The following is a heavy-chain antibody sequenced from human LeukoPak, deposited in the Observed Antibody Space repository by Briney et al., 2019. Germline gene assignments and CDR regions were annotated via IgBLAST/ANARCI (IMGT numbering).Heavy chain of an antibody. CDR2: IYHSGST. Sequence: PSGTLSLTCAVSGGSISSSNWWSWVRQPPGKGLEWIGEIYHSGSTNYNPSLKSRVTISVDKSKNQFSLKLSSVTAADTAVYYCATINWNYGGAYYYYYMDVWGKGTTVTVSS. CDR1: GGSISSSNW. J-gene: IGHJ6*03. D-gene: IGHD1-7*01. V-gene: IGHV4-4*02. CDR3: ATINWNYGGAYYYYYMDV.